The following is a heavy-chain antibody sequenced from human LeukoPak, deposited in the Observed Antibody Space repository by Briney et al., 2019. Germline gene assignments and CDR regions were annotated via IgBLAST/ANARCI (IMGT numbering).Heavy chain of an antibody. CDR3: ARHPTVTPRMDY. V-gene: IGHV4-34*01. J-gene: IGHJ4*02. Sequence: SETLSLTCAVYGGSFSGYYWSWIRQPPGKGLGWIGEINHSGSTNYNPSLKSRVTISVDTSKNQFSLKLSSVTAADTAVYYCARHPTVTPRMDYWGQGTLVTVSS. D-gene: IGHD4-17*01. CDR1: GGSFSGYY. CDR2: INHSGST.